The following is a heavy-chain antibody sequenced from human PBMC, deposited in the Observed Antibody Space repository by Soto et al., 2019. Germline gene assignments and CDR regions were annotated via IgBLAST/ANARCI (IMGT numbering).Heavy chain of an antibody. V-gene: IGHV1-18*01. CDR1: GYTFTSYS. CDR2: ISSYSGNT. J-gene: IGHJ4*02. CDR3: ARGQYFDY. Sequence: QVQLVQSGGEVKKPGASVKVSCKTSGYTFTSYSISWGRQAPGQGLEWLGWISSYSGNTENAQKLQGRVTMTTDTATSTAYMELRSLGSDDTDVYYCARGQYFDYGGRGTLVSVSS.